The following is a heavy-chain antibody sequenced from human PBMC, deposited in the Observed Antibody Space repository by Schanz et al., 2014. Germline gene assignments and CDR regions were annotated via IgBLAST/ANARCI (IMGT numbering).Heavy chain of an antibody. V-gene: IGHV4-39*01. Sequence: QLQMQESGPGLVKPSETLSLTCSVSGDSISSTSYYWGWIRQPPGKGLEWIGSIYYSGSTYYNASLKRRVTIPVDPSNTHFPLNLTSVTAADSAVYYCARLWGGWRSPDYWGQGTLVTVSS. CDR3: ARLWGGWRSPDY. CDR2: IYYSGST. CDR1: GDSISSTSYY. D-gene: IGHD6-19*01. J-gene: IGHJ4*02.